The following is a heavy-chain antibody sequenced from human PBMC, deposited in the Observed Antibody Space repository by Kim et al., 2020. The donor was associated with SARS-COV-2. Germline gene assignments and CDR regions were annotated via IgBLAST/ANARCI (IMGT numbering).Heavy chain of an antibody. CDR2: IRSKTAGGTT. V-gene: IGHV3-15*01. D-gene: IGHD1-7*01. CDR3: CMYGTAWNLDN. Sequence: GGSLRLSCAASGFTFSHAWLSWVRQAPGKGLEWVGRIRSKTAGGTTDTIAPVKGRFSISRDDSRNTLYLEMTVLKTEDTAVYYCCMYGTAWNLDNWGQGTLVTVSS. J-gene: IGHJ4*02. CDR1: GFTFSHAW.